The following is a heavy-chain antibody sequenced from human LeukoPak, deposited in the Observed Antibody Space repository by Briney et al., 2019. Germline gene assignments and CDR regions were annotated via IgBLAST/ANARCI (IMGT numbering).Heavy chain of an antibody. Sequence: PGGSLRLSCAASGFTFDDYAMHWVRQAPGKGLEWVSLISGDGGGTYYADSVKGRFTISRDNRKNSLYLQMNSLRTEDTALYYCAKGPRMRYYYDSGGYYSCYFDYWGQGTLVTVSS. D-gene: IGHD3-22*01. CDR3: AKGPRMRYYYDSGGYYSCYFDY. V-gene: IGHV3-43*02. CDR2: ISGDGGGT. J-gene: IGHJ4*02. CDR1: GFTFDDYA.